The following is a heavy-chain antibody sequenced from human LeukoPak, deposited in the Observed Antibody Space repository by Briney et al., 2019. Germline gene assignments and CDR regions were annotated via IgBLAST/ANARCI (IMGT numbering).Heavy chain of an antibody. V-gene: IGHV3-20*04. CDR1: GFTFDDYG. Sequence: PGGSLRLSCAASGFTFDDYGMSWVRQAPGKGLEWVSGINWNCGSTGYADSVKGRFTISRDNAKNSLYLQMNSLRAEDTALYYCASTPENYCSSTSCYGDYWGQGTLVTVSS. CDR3: ASTPENYCSSTSCYGDY. J-gene: IGHJ4*02. CDR2: INWNCGST. D-gene: IGHD2-2*01.